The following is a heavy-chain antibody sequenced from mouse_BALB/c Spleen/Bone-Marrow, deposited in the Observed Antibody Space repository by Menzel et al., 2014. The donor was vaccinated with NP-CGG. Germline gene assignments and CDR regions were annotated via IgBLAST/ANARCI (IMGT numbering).Heavy chain of an antibody. Sequence: QVHVKQSGAELVMPGASVKMSCKASGYTFTDYWIHWVKQRPGQGLEWIGAIDTSYTYTTYNQKFKGKDTLTVDASSSTAYIQLSSQTSEDSAVYYCANIYYGDYGWFSYWGQGTLVTVSA. V-gene: IGHV1-69*01. J-gene: IGHJ3*01. CDR1: GYTFTDYW. CDR2: IDTSYTYT. D-gene: IGHD2-13*01. CDR3: ANIYYGDYGWFSY.